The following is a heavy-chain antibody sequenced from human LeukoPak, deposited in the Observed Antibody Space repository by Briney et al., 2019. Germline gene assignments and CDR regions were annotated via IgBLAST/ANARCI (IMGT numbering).Heavy chain of an antibody. D-gene: IGHD2-2*01. CDR2: ISTSGST. J-gene: IGHJ3*02. CDR1: GYSISSGTYY. V-gene: IGHV4-61*02. Sequence: SQTLSLTCTVSGYSISSGTYYWTWIRQPAGKGLEWIGRISTSGSTNYNPSLKSRVTISLDTPKNQFSLKLSSVTAADTAVFYCARFTGYCSGTSCYPNAFDIWGQGTMVTVSS. CDR3: ARFTGYCSGTSCYPNAFDI.